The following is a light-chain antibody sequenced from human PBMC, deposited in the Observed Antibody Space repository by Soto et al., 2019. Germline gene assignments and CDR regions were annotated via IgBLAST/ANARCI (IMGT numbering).Light chain of an antibody. CDR1: QSVSSNY. CDR3: QQYGSSPPNFT. CDR2: GAS. J-gene: IGKJ3*01. Sequence: EIVLTQSPGTLSLSPGERATLSCRASQSVSSNYLAWYQQRPGQAPRLLIFGASYRATGIPDRFSGSGSGTDFTLTISRLEPEDFAVNYCQQYGSSPPNFTFGTGTKVDSK. V-gene: IGKV3-20*01.